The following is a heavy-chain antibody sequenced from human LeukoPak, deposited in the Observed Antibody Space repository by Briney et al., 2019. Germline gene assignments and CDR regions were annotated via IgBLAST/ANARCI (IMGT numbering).Heavy chain of an antibody. CDR2: VTGDSGTT. CDR3: AKDGYSSSSDDAFDI. J-gene: IGHJ3*02. Sequence: GGSLRLSCVASGFTFSNFAMNWVRQAPGQGLEWVSVVTGDSGTTHYADSVKGRFTISRGNSKNTLYLQMNSLRAEDTAVYYCAKDGYSSSSDDAFDIWGQGTMVTVSS. V-gene: IGHV3-23*01. D-gene: IGHD6-6*01. CDR1: GFTFSNFA.